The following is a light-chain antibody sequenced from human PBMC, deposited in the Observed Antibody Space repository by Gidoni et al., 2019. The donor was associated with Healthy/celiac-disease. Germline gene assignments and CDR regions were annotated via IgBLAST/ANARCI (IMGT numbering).Light chain of an antibody. J-gene: IGLJ1*01. Sequence: QFALPQPASVSGSPGQPIPIACTGTSSDVGGYNYLSWYQQHPGKAPKLMIYDGSNRPSGVSNRFSGSKSGNTASLTSSGLQAEDEADYYCSSYTSSSTLGHVFGTGTKVTVL. CDR2: DGS. CDR3: SSYTSSSTLGHV. V-gene: IGLV2-14*01. CDR1: SSDVGGYNY.